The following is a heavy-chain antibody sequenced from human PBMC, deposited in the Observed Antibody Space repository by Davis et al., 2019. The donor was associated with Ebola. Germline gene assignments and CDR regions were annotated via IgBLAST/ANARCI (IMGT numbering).Heavy chain of an antibody. CDR2: YYYTGST. CDR3: AREAFSSGWSFTFDY. D-gene: IGHD6-19*01. J-gene: IGHJ4*02. Sequence: SETLSLTCAVSGGFVSSGGYSWSWIRQPPGKGLEWIGYYYYTGSTYYSPSLRSRFTISVDTSKNLFSLKLTSVTAADTAVYYCAREAFSSGWSFTFDYWGQGTLVTVSS. CDR1: GGFVSSGGYS. V-gene: IGHV4-30-4*07.